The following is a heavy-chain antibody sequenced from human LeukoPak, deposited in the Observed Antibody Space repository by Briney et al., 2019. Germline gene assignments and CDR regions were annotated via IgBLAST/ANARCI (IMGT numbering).Heavy chain of an antibody. D-gene: IGHD1-26*01. J-gene: IGHJ4*02. V-gene: IGHV4-4*07. CDR3: ARDRGPDSGSYYFDY. CDR2: IYTSGST. CDR1: GGSISSYY. Sequence: SETLSLTCTVSGGSISSYYWSWIRQPAGKGLEWIGRIYTSGSTNYNPSLKSRAAMSVDTSKNQFSLKLSSVTAADTAVYYCARDRGPDSGSYYFDYWGQGTLVTVSS.